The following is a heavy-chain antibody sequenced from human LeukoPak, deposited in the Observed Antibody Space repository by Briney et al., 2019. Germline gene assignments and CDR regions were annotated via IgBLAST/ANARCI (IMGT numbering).Heavy chain of an antibody. J-gene: IGHJ5*02. V-gene: IGHV1-18*01. CDR1: GYTLTSYG. Sequence: ASVKVSCKASGYTLTSYGISWVRQALGQGLEWVGWIRGYSGNANYAQKLQGRVTMTTDTSTSTAYMELRSLRSDDTAVYYCARVYDSSGFQFDPWGQGTLVTVSS. CDR2: IRGYSGNA. CDR3: ARVYDSSGFQFDP. D-gene: IGHD3-22*01.